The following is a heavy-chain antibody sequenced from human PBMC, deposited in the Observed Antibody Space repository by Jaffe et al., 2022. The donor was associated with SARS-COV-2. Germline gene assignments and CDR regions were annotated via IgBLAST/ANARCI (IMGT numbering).Heavy chain of an antibody. CDR3: ARNTQTYCSGTNCLNWFDP. J-gene: IGHJ5*02. CDR2: MSPDRGNT. D-gene: IGHD2-2*01. CDR1: GYTFTRYD. V-gene: IGHV1-8*01. Sequence: QVQLVQSGAEVKEPGASVKVSCKASGYTFTRYDINWVRHATGQGPEWMGWMSPDRGNTGYAQKFQGRVTMTRDTSISTAYMELSSLTSADTAVYYCARNTQTYCSGTNCLNWFDPWGQGTLVTVSS.